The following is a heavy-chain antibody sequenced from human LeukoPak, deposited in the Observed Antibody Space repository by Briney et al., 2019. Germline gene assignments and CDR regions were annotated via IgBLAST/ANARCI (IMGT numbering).Heavy chain of an antibody. CDR3: ARGGLRELLTYFDY. CDR1: GYTFTGYY. CDR2: INPNSGGT. D-gene: IGHD1-26*01. Sequence: ASVKVSCKASGYTFTGYYILWVRQAPGQGLEWMGWINPNSGGTKYAQKFQGRVTMTRDTSISTAYMDLSGLISDDTAVYYCARGGLRELLTYFDYWGQGTLVTVSS. V-gene: IGHV1-2*02. J-gene: IGHJ4*02.